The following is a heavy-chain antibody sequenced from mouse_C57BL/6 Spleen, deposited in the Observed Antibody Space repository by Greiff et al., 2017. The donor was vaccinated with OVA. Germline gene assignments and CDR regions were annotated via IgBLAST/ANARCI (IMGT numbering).Heavy chain of an antibody. J-gene: IGHJ1*03. V-gene: IGHV1-64*01. CDR3: ASYGNYVGWYFDV. Sequence: QVQLQQPGAELVKPGASVKLSCKASGYTFTSYWMHWVKQRPGQGLEWIGMIHPNSGSTNYNEKFKSKATLTVDKSSSTAYMQLSSLTSEDSAVYYCASYGNYVGWYFDVWGTGTTVTVSS. CDR2: IHPNSGST. CDR1: GYTFTSYW. D-gene: IGHD2-1*01.